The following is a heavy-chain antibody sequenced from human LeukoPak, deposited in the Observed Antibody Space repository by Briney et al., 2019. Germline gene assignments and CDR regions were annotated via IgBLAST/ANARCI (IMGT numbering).Heavy chain of an antibody. CDR1: GGTFSSYA. CDR3: ARDGDAFDI. Sequence: ASVKVSCKASGGTFSSYAISWVRQAPGQGLEWMGRINPYSGGTNYAQKFQGGVTMTRDTSISTAYMELSRLRSDDTAVYYCARDGDAFDIWGQGTMVTVSS. V-gene: IGHV1-2*06. CDR2: INPYSGGT. J-gene: IGHJ3*02.